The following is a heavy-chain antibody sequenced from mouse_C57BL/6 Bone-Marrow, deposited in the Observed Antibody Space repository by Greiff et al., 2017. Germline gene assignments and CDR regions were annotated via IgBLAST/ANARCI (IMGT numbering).Heavy chain of an antibody. J-gene: IGHJ4*01. Sequence: EVMLVESGGGLVQPGGSLKLSCAASGFTFSDYYMYWVRQTPEKRLEWVAYISNGGGSTYYPDTVKGRFTISRDNAKNTLYLQMSRLKSEDTAMYYCARQMVFMDYWGQGTSVTVSS. CDR1: GFTFSDYY. D-gene: IGHD2-1*01. CDR3: ARQMVFMDY. V-gene: IGHV5-12*01. CDR2: ISNGGGST.